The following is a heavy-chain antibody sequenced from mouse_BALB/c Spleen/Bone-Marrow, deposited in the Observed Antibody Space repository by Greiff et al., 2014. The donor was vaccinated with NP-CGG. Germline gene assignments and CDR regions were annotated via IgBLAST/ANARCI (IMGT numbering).Heavy chain of an antibody. D-gene: IGHD3-1*01. V-gene: IGHV1-18*01. CDR3: AREGFGAWFAY. CDR2: INPNNGGT. J-gene: IGHJ3*01. CDR1: GYTFTDYN. Sequence: EVQLQQSGPELVKPGASVKILCKASGYTFTDYNMDWVKQSHGKSLEWIGDINPNNGGTIYNQKFKGKATLTVDKSSSTAYMELRSLTSEDTAVYYCAREGFGAWFAYWGQGTLVTVSA.